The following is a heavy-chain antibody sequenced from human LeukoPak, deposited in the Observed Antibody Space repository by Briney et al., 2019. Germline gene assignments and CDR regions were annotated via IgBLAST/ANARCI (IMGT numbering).Heavy chain of an antibody. D-gene: IGHD1-7*01. CDR1: GFTFSSYS. CDR2: ISSSSSYI. CDR3: ARDSTGTISY. J-gene: IGHJ4*02. V-gene: IGHV3-21*01. Sequence: GGSLRLSCAASGFTFSSYSMNWVRQAPGKGLQWVSSISSSSSYIYYADSVKGRFTISRDNAKNSLYLQMNSLRAEDTAVYYCARDSTGTISYWGQGTLVTVSS.